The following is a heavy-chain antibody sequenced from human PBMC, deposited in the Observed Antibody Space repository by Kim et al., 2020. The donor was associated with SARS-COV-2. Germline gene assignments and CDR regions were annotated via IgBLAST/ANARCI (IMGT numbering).Heavy chain of an antibody. Sequence: SETLSLTCTVSGGSISSYYWSWIRQPPGKGLEWIGYIYYSGSTNYNPSLKSRVTISVDTSKNQFYLKLSSVTAADTAVYYCARTYYYGSGSYLGNYGVDVWGQGTTVTVSS. CDR2: IYYSGST. V-gene: IGHV4-59*01. CDR3: ARTYYYGSGSYLGNYGVDV. CDR1: GGSISSYY. J-gene: IGHJ6*02. D-gene: IGHD3-10*01.